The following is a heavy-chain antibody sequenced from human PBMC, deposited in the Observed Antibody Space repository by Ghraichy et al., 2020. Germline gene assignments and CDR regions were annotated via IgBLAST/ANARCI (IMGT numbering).Heavy chain of an antibody. V-gene: IGHV1-8*01. D-gene: IGHD6-13*01. J-gene: IGHJ4*02. CDR2: MNPNSGNT. Sequence: ASVKVSCKASGYTFTSYDINWVRQATGQGLEWMGWMNPNSGNTGYAQKFQGRVTMTRNTSISTAYMELSSLRSEDTAVYYCARFLSWKAGIAAAVAFDYWGQGTLVTVSS. CDR1: GYTFTSYD. CDR3: ARFLSWKAGIAAAVAFDY.